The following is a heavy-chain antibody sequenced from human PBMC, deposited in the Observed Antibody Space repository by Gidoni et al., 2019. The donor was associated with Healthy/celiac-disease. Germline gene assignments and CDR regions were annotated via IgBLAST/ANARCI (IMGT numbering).Heavy chain of an antibody. CDR1: GYSLPSTW. V-gene: IGHV5-51*01. CDR2: IYPGDSDT. J-gene: IGHJ4*02. CDR3: ARLAVEMATISLDFDY. D-gene: IGHD5-12*01. Sequence: EVQLVQSGAEVKKHGASLKISCKGSGYSLPSTWTGWVPQMPGKGLEWMGIIYPGDSDTRYSPSFQGQVTISADKSISTAYLQWSSLKASDTAMYYCARLAVEMATISLDFDYWGQGTLVTVSS.